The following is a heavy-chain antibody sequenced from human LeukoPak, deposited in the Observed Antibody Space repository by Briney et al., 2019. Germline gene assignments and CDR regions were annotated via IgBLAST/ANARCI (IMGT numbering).Heavy chain of an antibody. CDR2: IYTSGST. CDR1: GGSISSGSYY. V-gene: IGHV4-61*02. CDR3: ASDRGSYFDY. Sequence: PSETLSLTCTVSGGSISSGSYYWSWIRQPAGKGLEWIGRIYTSGSTNYNPSLKSRVTISVDTSKNQFSLKLSHVTAADTAVYYCASDRGSYFDYWGQGTMVTVSS. D-gene: IGHD1-26*01. J-gene: IGHJ4*02.